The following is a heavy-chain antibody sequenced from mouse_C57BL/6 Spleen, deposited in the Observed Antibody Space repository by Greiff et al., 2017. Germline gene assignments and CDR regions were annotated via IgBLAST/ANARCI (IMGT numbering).Heavy chain of an antibody. J-gene: IGHJ4*01. V-gene: IGHV14-2*01. CDR1: GFNFTDYY. Sequence: EVQLQQSGAELVKPGASVKLSCKASGFNFTDYYMNWVKQRTGQGLEWIGRIDPEDGDTTYTPKFQGKATITADTSYNTAYLQLSSLTSADDSVCYCARSSEYGAMDYWGQGTSVTVSS. D-gene: IGHD5-1*01. CDR3: ARSSEYGAMDY. CDR2: IDPEDGDT.